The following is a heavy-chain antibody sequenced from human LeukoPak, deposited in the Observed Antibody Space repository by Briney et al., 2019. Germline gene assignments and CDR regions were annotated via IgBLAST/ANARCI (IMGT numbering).Heavy chain of an antibody. CDR1: GGSISSSSYY. D-gene: IGHD1-26*01. Sequence: SETLSLTCTVSGGSISSSSYYWGWIRQPPGKGLEWIGSIYYSGSTYYNPSLKSRVTISVDTSKNQFSLKPSSVTAADTAVYYCARGGGSYFDYWGQGTLVTVSS. J-gene: IGHJ4*02. V-gene: IGHV4-39*07. CDR3: ARGGGSYFDY. CDR2: IYYSGST.